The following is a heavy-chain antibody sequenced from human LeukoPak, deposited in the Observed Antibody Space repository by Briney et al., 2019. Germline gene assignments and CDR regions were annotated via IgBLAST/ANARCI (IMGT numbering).Heavy chain of an antibody. V-gene: IGHV3-30*18. CDR1: GFTFSSYG. CDR2: ISYDGSNK. J-gene: IGHJ4*02. D-gene: IGHD1-26*01. CDR3: AKGPLTSLLVGATGYFDY. Sequence: PGRSLRLSCAASGFTFSSYGMHWVRQAPGKGLEWVAVISYDGSNKYYADSVKGRFTISRDNSKNTLYLQMNSLRAEDTAVYYCAKGPLTSLLVGATGYFDYWGQGTLVTVSS.